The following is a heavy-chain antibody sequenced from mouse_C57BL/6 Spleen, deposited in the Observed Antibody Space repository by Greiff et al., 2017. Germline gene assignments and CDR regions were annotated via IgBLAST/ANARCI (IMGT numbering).Heavy chain of an antibody. CDR3: ARDRGSSGYDYAMDY. J-gene: IGHJ4*01. V-gene: IGHV3-6*01. Sequence: DVHLVESGPGLVKPSQSLSLTCSVTGYSITSGYYWNWIRQFPGNKLEWMGYISYDGSNNYNPSLKNRISITRDTSKNQFFLKLNSVTTEDTATYYCARDRGSSGYDYAMDYWGQGTSVTVSS. D-gene: IGHD3-2*02. CDR1: GYSITSGYY. CDR2: ISYDGSN.